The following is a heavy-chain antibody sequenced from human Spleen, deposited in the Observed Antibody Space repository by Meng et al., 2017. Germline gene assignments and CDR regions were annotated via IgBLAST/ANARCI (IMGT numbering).Heavy chain of an antibody. V-gene: IGHV3-43D*03. CDR1: GFTFDDYA. Sequence: GESLKISCVASGFTFDDYAMHWVRQAPGKGLEWVALLNWDGGGTQYPDSVKGRFTISRDNTKNSLFLQMNNLKIEDTAVYYCVKDTNFRGGEGAFDYWGQGTLVTVSS. CDR2: LNWDGGGT. CDR3: VKDTNFRGGEGAFDY. J-gene: IGHJ4*02. D-gene: IGHD3-16*01.